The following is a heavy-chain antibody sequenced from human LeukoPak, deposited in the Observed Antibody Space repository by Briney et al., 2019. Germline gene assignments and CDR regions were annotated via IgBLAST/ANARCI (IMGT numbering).Heavy chain of an antibody. J-gene: IGHJ4*02. Sequence: GGSLRLSCAASGFTVSSNYMSWVRQAPGKGLEWVSVIYSGGSTYHADSVKGRFTISRDNSKNTLHLQMNSLRAEDTAVYYCARGPTYYYGSGSYSPFDYWGQGTLVTVSS. V-gene: IGHV3-53*01. D-gene: IGHD3-10*01. CDR2: IYSGGST. CDR3: ARGPTYYYGSGSYSPFDY. CDR1: GFTVSSNY.